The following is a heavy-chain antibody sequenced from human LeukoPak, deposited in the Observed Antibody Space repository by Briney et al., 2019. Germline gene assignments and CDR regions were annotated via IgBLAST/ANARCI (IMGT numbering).Heavy chain of an antibody. CDR2: IDGSGSTT. D-gene: IGHD3-9*01. V-gene: IGHV3-48*03. Sequence: PGGSLRLSCAASGFTFNTYEMNWVRQAPGKGLEWVSYIDGSGSTTYYADSVKGRFTISRDNAKNTLYLQMNSLRAEDTALYYCARVSKNLIDYWGQGTLVTVSS. J-gene: IGHJ4*02. CDR3: ARVSKNLIDY. CDR1: GFTFNTYE.